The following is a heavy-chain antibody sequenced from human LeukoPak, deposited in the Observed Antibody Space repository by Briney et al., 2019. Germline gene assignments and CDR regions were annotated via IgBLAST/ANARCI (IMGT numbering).Heavy chain of an antibody. CDR3: ARDPGAIFGVVILGYYFDY. D-gene: IGHD3-3*01. Sequence: GGSLRLSCAASGFTFSSYAMHWVRQAPGKGLEWVAVISYDGSNKYYADSVKGRFTISRDNSKNTLYLQMNSLRAEDTAVYCCARDPGAIFGVVILGYYFDYWGQGTLVTVSS. CDR2: ISYDGSNK. V-gene: IGHV3-30*04. J-gene: IGHJ4*02. CDR1: GFTFSSYA.